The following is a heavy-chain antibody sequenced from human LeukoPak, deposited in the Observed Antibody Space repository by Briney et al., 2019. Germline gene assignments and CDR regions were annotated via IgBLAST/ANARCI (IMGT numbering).Heavy chain of an antibody. CDR1: GGSISSGIYY. D-gene: IGHD3-3*01. V-gene: IGHV4-61*02. CDR2: IYTSGST. CDR3: ARDVYDFWSGYYIGAFDI. Sequence: SETLSLTCTVSGGSISSGIYYWSWIRQPAGKGLEWIGRIYTSGSTNYNPSLKSRVTISVDTSKNQFSLKLSSVTAADTAVYYCARDVYDFWSGYYIGAFDIWGQGTMVTVSS. J-gene: IGHJ3*02.